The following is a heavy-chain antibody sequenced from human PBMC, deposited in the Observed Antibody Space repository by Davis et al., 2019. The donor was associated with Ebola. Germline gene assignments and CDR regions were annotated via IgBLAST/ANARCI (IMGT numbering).Heavy chain of an antibody. CDR3: ARRVRSGDPGMDV. D-gene: IGHD6-19*01. Sequence: KVSCKGSGYNFPSYWIAWVRQMPGKGLEWMGSFYPADSSTRYSPSFQGQVTIPADKSISTAYLQWSSLEASDTAMYFCARRVRSGDPGMDVWGQGTTVTVSS. V-gene: IGHV5-51*01. J-gene: IGHJ6*02. CDR2: FYPADSST. CDR1: GYNFPSYW.